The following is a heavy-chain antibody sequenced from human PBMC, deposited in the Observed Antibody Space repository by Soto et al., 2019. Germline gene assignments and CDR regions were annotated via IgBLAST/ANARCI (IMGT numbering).Heavy chain of an antibody. CDR1: GFTFSAYA. Sequence: PGGSLRLSCVASGFTFSAYAMTWVRQTPGKGLEWVSGLSGSGYSTFYADSVKGRFTISRDNSKDTLYLQMSSLRVEDTAVYYCAKVPYNWNLDYSDGSCYVDFWGQGTLVTVSS. CDR3: AKVPYNWNLDYSDGSCYVDF. CDR2: LSGSGYST. D-gene: IGHD2-15*01. V-gene: IGHV3-23*01. J-gene: IGHJ4*02.